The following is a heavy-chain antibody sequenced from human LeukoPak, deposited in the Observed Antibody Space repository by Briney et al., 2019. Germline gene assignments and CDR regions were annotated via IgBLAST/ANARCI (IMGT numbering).Heavy chain of an antibody. CDR3: ARTPKRFGELYQPGDS. CDR1: GYTFTNHV. D-gene: IGHD3-10*01. J-gene: IGHJ4*02. CDR2: ISAYNGNA. V-gene: IGHV1-18*01. Sequence: VASVKVSCKSSGYTFTNHVITWVRQVAGQGLAWLGWISAYNGNANYAQDLQDRVTLTSDTSTSTAYMELRSLRSDDTGIYYCARTPKRFGELYQPGDSWGQGTLLTVSS.